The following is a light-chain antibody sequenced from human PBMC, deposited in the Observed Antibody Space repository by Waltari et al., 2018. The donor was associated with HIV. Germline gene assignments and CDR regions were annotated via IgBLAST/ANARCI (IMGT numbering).Light chain of an antibody. Sequence: QSVLTQPPSLSGIPGQRLTISCTGSNSNIGADYDVHWYQHLPGTAPKVLIYGNTNRPSGVPDPFSSSNSGASASLVITGLQAEDEPGYYCQSYDNSLSSTYVFGGGTKVNVL. CDR3: QSYDNSLSSTYV. J-gene: IGLJ1*01. V-gene: IGLV1-40*01. CDR1: NSNIGADYD. CDR2: GNT.